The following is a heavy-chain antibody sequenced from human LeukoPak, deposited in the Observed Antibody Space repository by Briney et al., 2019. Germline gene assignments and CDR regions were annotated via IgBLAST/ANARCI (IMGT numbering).Heavy chain of an antibody. Sequence: GGSLRLSCAASGFTFSSYNMNWVRQAPGRGLEWVSSISRTGSYIYYADSVKGRFTISRDNAQNSLYLQMNSLRVEDTAVYYCAKDRCSGGSCYFDYWGQGTLVTVSS. V-gene: IGHV3-21*01. J-gene: IGHJ4*02. CDR1: GFTFSSYN. CDR2: ISRTGSYI. CDR3: AKDRCSGGSCYFDY. D-gene: IGHD2-15*01.